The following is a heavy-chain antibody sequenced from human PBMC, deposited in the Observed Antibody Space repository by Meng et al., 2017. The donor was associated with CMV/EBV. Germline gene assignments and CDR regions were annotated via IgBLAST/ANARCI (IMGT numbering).Heavy chain of an antibody. J-gene: IGHJ4*02. D-gene: IGHD5-18*01. Sequence: GGSLRLSCAASGFTFSSYGMNWVRPAPGKGLEWVAFIRYDGSNKYYADSVKGRFTISRDHSKNTLYLQMNSLRAEDTAVYYCAKRRGGYSYGDFDYWGQGTLVTVSS. CDR1: GFTFSSYG. CDR3: AKRRGGYSYGDFDY. CDR2: IRYDGSNK. V-gene: IGHV3-30*02.